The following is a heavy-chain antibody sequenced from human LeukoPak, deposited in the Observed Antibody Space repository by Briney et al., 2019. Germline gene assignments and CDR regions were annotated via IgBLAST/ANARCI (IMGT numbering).Heavy chain of an antibody. CDR2: ISSSSSYI. CDR1: GFTFSSYS. D-gene: IGHD3-22*01. Sequence: PGGSLRLFCAASGFTFSSYSMNWVRQAPGKGLEWVSSISSSSSYIYYADSVKGRFTISRDNAKSSLYLQMNTLRAEDTAVYYCARAGHVITMIVVLDAFDIWGQGTMVTVSS. J-gene: IGHJ3*02. V-gene: IGHV3-21*01. CDR3: ARAGHVITMIVVLDAFDI.